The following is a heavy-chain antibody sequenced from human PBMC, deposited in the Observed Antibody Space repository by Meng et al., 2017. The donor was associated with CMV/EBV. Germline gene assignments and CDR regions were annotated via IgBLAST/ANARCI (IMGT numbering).Heavy chain of an antibody. V-gene: IGHV4-61*01. CDR2: IYYSGST. D-gene: IGHD6-6*01. Sequence: GSLRLSCTVSGGSVSSGSYYWSWIRRPPGKGLEWIGYIYYSGSTNYNPSLKSRVTISVDTSKNQFSLKLSSVTAADTAVYYCAREEYSSSSFDYWGQGTLVTVSS. J-gene: IGHJ4*02. CDR3: AREEYSSSSFDY. CDR1: GGSVSSGSYY.